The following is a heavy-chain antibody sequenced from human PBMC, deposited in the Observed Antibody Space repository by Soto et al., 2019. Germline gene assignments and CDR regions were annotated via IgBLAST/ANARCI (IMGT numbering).Heavy chain of an antibody. Sequence: GGSLRLSCAASGFTFSSYAMHWVRQAPGKGLEWVAVISYDGSNKYYADSVKGRFTISRDNSKNTLYLQMNSLRAEDTAVYYCARDEQLPTDPWGQGTLVTVSS. J-gene: IGHJ5*02. V-gene: IGHV3-30-3*01. CDR3: ARDEQLPTDP. CDR2: ISYDGSNK. D-gene: IGHD6-13*01. CDR1: GFTFSSYA.